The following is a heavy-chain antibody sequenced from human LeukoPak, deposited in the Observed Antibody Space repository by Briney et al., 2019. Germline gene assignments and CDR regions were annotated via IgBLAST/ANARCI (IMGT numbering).Heavy chain of an antibody. V-gene: IGHV4-31*03. J-gene: IGHJ4*02. D-gene: IGHD1-26*01. CDR1: GGSVSRGGYY. CDR3: ATADWESFYFDS. CDR2: TSYSEGT. Sequence: PSETLSLTCTVSGGSVSRGGYYWNWIPQHPGKGVEWIGFTSYSEGTYYNPSLMSRITISVDRSQNQFSLKMRDVTAADTAVYFCATADWESFYFDSWGQGALVAVSS.